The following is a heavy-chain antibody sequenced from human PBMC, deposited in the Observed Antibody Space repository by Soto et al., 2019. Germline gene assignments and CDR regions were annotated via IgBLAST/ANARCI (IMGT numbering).Heavy chain of an antibody. CDR3: AGPGWEPTYYDILTGRYYYYYYMDV. D-gene: IGHD3-9*01. Sequence: GASVKVSCKASGYTFTSYAMHWVRQAPGQRLEWMGWINAGNGNTKYSQKFQGRVTITRDTSASTAYMELSSLRSEDTAVYYCAGPGWEPTYYDILTGRYYYYYYMDVWGKGTTVTVSS. CDR1: GYTFTSYA. V-gene: IGHV1-3*01. J-gene: IGHJ6*03. CDR2: INAGNGNT.